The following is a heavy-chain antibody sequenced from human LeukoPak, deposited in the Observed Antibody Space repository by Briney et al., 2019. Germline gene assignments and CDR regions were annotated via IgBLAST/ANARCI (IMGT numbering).Heavy chain of an antibody. D-gene: IGHD2-21*02. CDR2: IYYNGNT. CDR3: ARGTAYCGGDCPDY. V-gene: IGHV4-39*07. CDR1: GGSISTDNCY. Sequence: MPSETLSLTCTVSGGSISTDNCYWGWIRQPPGKGLEWIGSIYYNGNTYYNPSLKSRVTISVDTSKNQFSLKVNSVTAADTAVYYCARGTAYCGGDCPDYWGQGTLVTVSS. J-gene: IGHJ4*02.